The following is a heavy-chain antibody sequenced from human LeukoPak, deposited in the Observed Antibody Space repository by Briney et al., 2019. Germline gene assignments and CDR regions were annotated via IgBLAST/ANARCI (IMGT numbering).Heavy chain of an antibody. CDR3: ARDSYNTPYNWNYRTSDAFDI. CDR1: GFTVSSNY. V-gene: IGHV3-53*01. CDR2: IYSGGST. Sequence: GGSLRLSCAASGFTVSSNYMSWVRQAPGKGLEWVSVIYSGGSTYYADSVKGRFTISRDNSKNTLYLQMNSLRAEDTAVYYCARDSYNTPYNWNYRTSDAFDIWGQGTMVTVSS. J-gene: IGHJ3*02. D-gene: IGHD1-7*01.